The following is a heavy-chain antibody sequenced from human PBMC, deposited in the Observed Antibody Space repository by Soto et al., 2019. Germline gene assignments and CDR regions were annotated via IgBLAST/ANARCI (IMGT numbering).Heavy chain of an antibody. CDR2: IYYSGST. CDR3: ARESYYDYVWGSYRYTIFDY. J-gene: IGHJ4*02. D-gene: IGHD3-16*02. Sequence: ASETLSLTCTVSGGSINSGGYYWSWIRQHPGKGLEWIGYIYYSGSTYYNPSLKSRVTVSVDTSKNQFSLKLSSVTAADTAVYHCARESYYDYVWGSYRYTIFDYWGQGTLVTVSS. CDR1: GGSINSGGYY. V-gene: IGHV4-31*03.